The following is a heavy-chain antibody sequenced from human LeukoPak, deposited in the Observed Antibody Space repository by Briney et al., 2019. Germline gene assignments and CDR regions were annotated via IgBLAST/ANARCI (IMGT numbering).Heavy chain of an antibody. D-gene: IGHD1-1*01. CDR1: GFTFSINS. Sequence: GGSLRLSCAASGFTFSINSFNWVRQAPGKGLEWVANIKVDGSEKYYLDSVKGRFTISRDNAKNSVYLQVNSLRTEDTAVYYCARKTGMTGEAFDYWGQGTLVTVSS. CDR3: ARKTGMTGEAFDY. CDR2: IKVDGSEK. V-gene: IGHV3-7*03. J-gene: IGHJ4*02.